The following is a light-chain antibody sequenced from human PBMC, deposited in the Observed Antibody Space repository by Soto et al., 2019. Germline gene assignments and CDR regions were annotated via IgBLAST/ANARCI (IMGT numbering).Light chain of an antibody. CDR3: SSYGGDNNVV. V-gene: IGLV2-8*01. J-gene: IGLJ2*01. CDR2: EVV. Sequence: QSALTQPPSASGSPGQAVTISCTGTSSDVGGYNYVSCYQQHPGAAPKLMIYEVVKRPSGVPDRFSGSTSGNTASLTVSGLQAEDESDYYCSSYGGDNNVVFGGGTQLTVL. CDR1: SSDVGGYNY.